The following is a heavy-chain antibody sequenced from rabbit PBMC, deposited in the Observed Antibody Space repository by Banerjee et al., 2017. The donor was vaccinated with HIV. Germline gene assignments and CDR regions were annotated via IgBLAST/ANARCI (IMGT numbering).Heavy chain of an antibody. CDR3: ARAGDYDYTYGYAGYPM. Sequence: QSLEESGGDLVKPGASLTLTCTASGFDFSSNAMCWVRQAPGKGLEWIACIYTGSWGSPYYASWAEGRFTISKTSSTTATLQMTSLTAADTATYFCARAGDYDYTYGYAGYPMWGPGTLVPVS. J-gene: IGHJ4*01. CDR1: GFDFSSNA. CDR2: IYTGSWGSP. D-gene: IGHD6-1*01. V-gene: IGHV1S40*01.